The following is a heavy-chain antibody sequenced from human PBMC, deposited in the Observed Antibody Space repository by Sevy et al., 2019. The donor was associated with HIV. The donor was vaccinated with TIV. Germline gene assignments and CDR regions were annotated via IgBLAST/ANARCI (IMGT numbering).Heavy chain of an antibody. Sequence: SETLSLTCAVSGGSISSGGYSWSWIRQPPGKGLEWIGYIYHSGSTYYNPSLKSRVTISVDRSKNQFSLKLGSVTAADTAVYYCARGIPGWFDPWGQGTLVTVSS. CDR1: GGSISSGGYS. J-gene: IGHJ5*02. CDR2: IYHSGST. V-gene: IGHV4-30-2*01. D-gene: IGHD6-13*01. CDR3: ARGIPGWFDP.